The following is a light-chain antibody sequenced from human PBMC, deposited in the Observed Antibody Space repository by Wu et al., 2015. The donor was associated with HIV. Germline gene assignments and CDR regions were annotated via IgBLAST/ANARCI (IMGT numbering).Light chain of an antibody. CDR1: QSVSTY. V-gene: IGKV3-11*01. Sequence: ETVLTQSPATLSLSPGERATLSCRASQSVSTYLAWYQQKPGQAPRLLIYDASNRATGIPARFSGSGSGTDFTLTISRFEPDDIAVYYCQQRSSWPLTFGGGTKVEIK. J-gene: IGKJ4*01. CDR3: QQRSSWPLT. CDR2: DAS.